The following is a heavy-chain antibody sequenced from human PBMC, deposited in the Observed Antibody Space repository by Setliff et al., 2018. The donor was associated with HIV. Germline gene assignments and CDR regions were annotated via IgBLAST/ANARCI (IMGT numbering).Heavy chain of an antibody. Sequence: PSETLSLTCAVSGYSINSGYYWGWIRQPPGKGLEWIGSLYHSGRTYHNPSLKSRVTISVDTSKNQFSLKLTSVTAADTAVYYCARLGAGDYYYDTSGSAFDIWGQGTMVT. V-gene: IGHV4-38-2*01. CDR2: LYHSGRT. CDR1: GYSINSGYY. D-gene: IGHD3-22*01. CDR3: ARLGAGDYYYDTSGSAFDI. J-gene: IGHJ3*02.